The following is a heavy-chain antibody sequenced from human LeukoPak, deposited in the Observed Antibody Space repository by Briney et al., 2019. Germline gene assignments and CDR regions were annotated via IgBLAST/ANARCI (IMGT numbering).Heavy chain of an antibody. CDR3: ARLDDYGGNSGFDY. V-gene: IGHV3-7*01. J-gene: IGHJ4*02. D-gene: IGHD4-23*01. CDR2: IKQDGSEK. CDR1: GFTFSSYW. Sequence: GGSLRLSCAASGFTFSSYWMSWVRQAPGKGLEWVANIKQDGSEKYYVDSVKGRFTISRDNAKNSVYLQMNSLTAEDTAVYYCARLDDYGGNSGFDYWGQGTLVTVSS.